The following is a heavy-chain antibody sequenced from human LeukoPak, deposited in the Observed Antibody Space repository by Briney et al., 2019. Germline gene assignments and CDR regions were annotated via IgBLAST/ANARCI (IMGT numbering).Heavy chain of an antibody. Sequence: ASLKVSCKASGYTFTSYGISWVRQAPGQGLEWMGWINPNSGGTNYAQKFQGRVTMTRDTSISTAYMELSRLRSDDAAVYYCSRVVLDAFDIWREGTMVTVSS. CDR1: GYTFTSYG. J-gene: IGHJ3*02. CDR2: INPNSGGT. CDR3: SRVVLDAFDI. V-gene: IGHV1-2*02. D-gene: IGHD5/OR15-5a*01.